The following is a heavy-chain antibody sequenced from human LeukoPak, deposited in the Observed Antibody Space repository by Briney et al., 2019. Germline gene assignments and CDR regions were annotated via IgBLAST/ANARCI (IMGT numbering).Heavy chain of an antibody. Sequence: GGSLRLSCAASGFTFSSYWMSWVRQAPGKGLEWAANIKQDGSEKYYVDSVKGRFTISRDNAKNSLYLQMNSLRAEDTAVYYCARDVHFWSGQGAFDIWGQGTMVTVSS. CDR1: GFTFSSYW. V-gene: IGHV3-7*01. CDR2: IKQDGSEK. D-gene: IGHD3-3*02. CDR3: ARDVHFWSGQGAFDI. J-gene: IGHJ3*02.